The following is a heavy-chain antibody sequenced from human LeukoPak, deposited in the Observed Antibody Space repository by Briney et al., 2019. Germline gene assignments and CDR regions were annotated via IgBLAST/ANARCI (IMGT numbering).Heavy chain of an antibody. V-gene: IGHV4-59*01. Sequence: SETQSLTCTVSGGSISSYYWSWIRQPPGKGLEWVGYIYYSGSTNYNPSLKSRVTISVDTSKNQFSLKLSSVTAADTAVYYCARVYSSGWYERYYFDYWGQGTLVTVSS. CDR2: IYYSGST. J-gene: IGHJ4*02. D-gene: IGHD6-19*01. CDR3: ARVYSSGWYERYYFDY. CDR1: GGSISSYY.